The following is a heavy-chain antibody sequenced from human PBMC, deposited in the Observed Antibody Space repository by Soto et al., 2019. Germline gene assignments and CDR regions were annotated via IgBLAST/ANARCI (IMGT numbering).Heavy chain of an antibody. J-gene: IGHJ6*02. CDR1: GGSISSSSYY. V-gene: IGHV4-39*01. Sequence: QLQLQESGPGLVKPSETLSLTCTVSGGSISSSSYYWGWIRQPPGKGLEWIGSIYYSGSTYYNPSLKSRVTMSVDTSKNQVSLQLSSVTAADTAVYYCARTGGDYETAGYYYGMDVWGQGTTVTVSS. D-gene: IGHD4-17*01. CDR2: IYYSGST. CDR3: ARTGGDYETAGYYYGMDV.